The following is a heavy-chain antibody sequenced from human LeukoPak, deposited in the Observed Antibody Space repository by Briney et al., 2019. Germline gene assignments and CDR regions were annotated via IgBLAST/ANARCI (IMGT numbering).Heavy chain of an antibody. D-gene: IGHD4-11*01. CDR3: AIKDDYGNYGYDS. Sequence: PLETLSLTCTVSGASITSGALYWSWIRPHPGKGLWWIGYISYSGSTYYNPPLRSRITISVNTSKNQFSLKVSSVTAADTALYYCAIKDDYGNYGYDSWGQGTVVTVSS. CDR2: ISYSGST. CDR1: GASITSGALY. V-gene: IGHV4-31*03. J-gene: IGHJ4*02.